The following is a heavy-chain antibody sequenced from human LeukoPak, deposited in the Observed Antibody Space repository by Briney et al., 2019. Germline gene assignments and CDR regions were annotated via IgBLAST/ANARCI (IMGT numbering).Heavy chain of an antibody. V-gene: IGHV1-18*01. D-gene: IGHD6-25*01. Sequence: GASVKVSCKAPGHTLRTYGISWVRQAPGQGLEWMGWISANNGNTNYAQKFQDRVNMTTDTSTSTAYMELRSLRSDDTAVYYCAKEGGGSIWYFDLWGRGTLVTVSS. CDR1: GHTLRTYG. CDR2: ISANNGNT. CDR3: AKEGGGSIWYFDL. J-gene: IGHJ2*01.